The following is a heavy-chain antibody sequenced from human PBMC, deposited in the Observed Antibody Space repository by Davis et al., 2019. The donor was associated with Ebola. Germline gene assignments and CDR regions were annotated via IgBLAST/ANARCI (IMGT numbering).Heavy chain of an antibody. CDR2: IYYSGST. CDR1: GGSISSYY. Sequence: MPSETLSLTCTVSGGSISSYYWSWIRQPPGKGLEWIGYIYYSGSTNYNPSLKSRVTISVDTSKNQFSLKLSSVTAADTAVYYCARDAYCSGGSCYIYWGQGTLVTVSS. J-gene: IGHJ4*02. V-gene: IGHV4-59*01. D-gene: IGHD2-15*01. CDR3: ARDAYCSGGSCYIY.